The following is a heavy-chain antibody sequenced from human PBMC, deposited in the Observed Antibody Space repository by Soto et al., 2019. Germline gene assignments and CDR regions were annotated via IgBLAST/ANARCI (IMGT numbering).Heavy chain of an antibody. Sequence: QLQLQESGPGLVKPWETLSLTCTVSGDSSSSSNYFWGWIRQPPGKGLEWIGTIFYSGSTYYNPSLRSRVTISVDTSKNQFSLRLISVTAADTALYYCARRYGWLYFDYWGQGSLVTVSS. CDR1: GDSSSSSNYF. D-gene: IGHD6-19*01. J-gene: IGHJ4*02. V-gene: IGHV4-39*01. CDR2: IFYSGST. CDR3: ARRYGWLYFDY.